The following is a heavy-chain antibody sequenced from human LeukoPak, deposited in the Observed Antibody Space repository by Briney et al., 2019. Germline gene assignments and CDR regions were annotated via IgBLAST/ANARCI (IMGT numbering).Heavy chain of an antibody. CDR2: IYPGDSDT. Sequence: GESLKISCKGSGYSFTSYWIGWVRQMPGKGLEWMGIIYPGDSDTRYSPSFQGQVTISADKSISTACLQWSSLKASDTAMYYCARHPTAAGTPYYYYYYMDVWGKGTTVTVSS. V-gene: IGHV5-51*01. CDR3: ARHPTAAGTPYYYYYYMDV. J-gene: IGHJ6*03. CDR1: GYSFTSYW. D-gene: IGHD6-13*01.